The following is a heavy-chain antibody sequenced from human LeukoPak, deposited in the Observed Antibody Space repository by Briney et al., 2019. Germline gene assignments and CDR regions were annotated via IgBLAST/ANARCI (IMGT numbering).Heavy chain of an antibody. CDR1: GYSFSTYW. V-gene: IGHV5-51*01. CDR2: IYVDDSDT. CDR3: ARRYCSGGSCYSNFDY. Sequence: GESLKISCKGSGYSFSTYWIGWVRQMPGKGLEWMGIIYVDDSDTRYSPSFQGQVTISADKSISTAYLQWSSLKASDTAMYYCARRYCSGGSCYSNFDYWGQGTLVTVSS. J-gene: IGHJ4*02. D-gene: IGHD2-15*01.